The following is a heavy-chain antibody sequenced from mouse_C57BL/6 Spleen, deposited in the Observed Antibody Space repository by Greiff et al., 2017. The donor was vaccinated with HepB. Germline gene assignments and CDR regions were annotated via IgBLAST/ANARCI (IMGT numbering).Heavy chain of an antibody. CDR3: ARQGTQASMDY. CDR1: GYTFTDYY. J-gene: IGHJ4*01. CDR2: IYPGSGNT. D-gene: IGHD3-2*02. V-gene: IGHV1-76*01. Sequence: VMLQQSGAELVRPGASVKLSCKASGYTFTDYYINWVKQRPGQGLEWIARIYPGSGNTYYNEKFKGKATLTAEKSSSTAYMQLSSLTSEDSAVYFCARQGTQASMDYWGQGTSVTVSS.